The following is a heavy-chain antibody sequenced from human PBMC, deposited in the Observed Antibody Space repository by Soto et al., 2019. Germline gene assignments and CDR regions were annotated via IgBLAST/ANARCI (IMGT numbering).Heavy chain of an antibody. D-gene: IGHD3-3*01. CDR3: ARQGKPYYDFWSGVYYYMDV. Sequence: SETLSLTCTVSGGSISSSSYYWGWIRQPPGKGLEWIGSIYYSGSTYYNPSLKSRVTISVDTSKNQFSLKLGSVTAADTAVYYCARQGKPYYDFWSGVYYYMDVWGKGTTVTVSS. CDR2: IYYSGST. CDR1: GGSISSSSYY. J-gene: IGHJ6*03. V-gene: IGHV4-39*01.